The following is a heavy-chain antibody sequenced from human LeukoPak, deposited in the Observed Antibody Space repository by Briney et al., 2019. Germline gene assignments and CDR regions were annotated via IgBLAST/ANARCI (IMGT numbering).Heavy chain of an antibody. Sequence: PGGSLRLSCAASGFTFSSYWMSWVRQAPGKGLEWVANIKQDGSEKYYVDSVKGRFTIFRDNAKNSLYLQMNSLRAEDTAVYYCARDPGYSSGWYDIDYWGQGTLVTVSS. D-gene: IGHD6-19*01. J-gene: IGHJ4*02. V-gene: IGHV3-7*01. CDR1: GFTFSSYW. CDR2: IKQDGSEK. CDR3: ARDPGYSSGWYDIDY.